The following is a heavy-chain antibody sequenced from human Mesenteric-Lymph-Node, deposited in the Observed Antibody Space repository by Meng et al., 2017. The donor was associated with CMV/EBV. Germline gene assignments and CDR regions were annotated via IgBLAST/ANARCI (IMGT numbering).Heavy chain of an antibody. D-gene: IGHD5-12*01. CDR3: ARDGGYVSGWFDP. CDR1: GGSVSSGSYY. J-gene: IGHJ5*02. Sequence: VSGGSVSSGSYYWRWIRQPPGKGLEWIGYMYYSGSTNYNPTLKSRVTISVDTSKNQFSLKLSSVTAADTAVYYCARDGGYVSGWFDPWGQGTLVTVSS. V-gene: IGHV4-61*01. CDR2: MYYSGST.